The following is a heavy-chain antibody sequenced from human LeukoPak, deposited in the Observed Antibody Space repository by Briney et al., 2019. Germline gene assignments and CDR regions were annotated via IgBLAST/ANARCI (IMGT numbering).Heavy chain of an antibody. D-gene: IGHD1-14*01. CDR1: GFTFSSYS. Sequence: GGSLRLSYAASGFTFSSYSMNWVRQAPGKGLEWISYISSGSNAIYYADSVKGRFTISRDNAKNSLYLQMNSLRDEDTAVYYCARGYFFDYWGQGTLVTVSS. CDR2: ISSGSNAI. J-gene: IGHJ4*02. CDR3: ARGYFFDY. V-gene: IGHV3-48*02.